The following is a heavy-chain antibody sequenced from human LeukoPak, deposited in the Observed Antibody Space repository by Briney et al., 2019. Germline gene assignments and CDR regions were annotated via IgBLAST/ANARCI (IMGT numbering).Heavy chain of an antibody. CDR2: MNQDGSEK. CDR1: GLAFGSYW. Sequence: GGSLRLSCAASGLAFGSYWMNWVRQAPGKGLEWVANMNQDGSEKNYVDSVKGRFTISRDNAKTSLYLQMSNLRAEDTAVYFCARGGGLDVWGQGPTVTVSS. J-gene: IGHJ6*02. CDR3: ARGGGLDV. V-gene: IGHV3-7*03. D-gene: IGHD3-16*01.